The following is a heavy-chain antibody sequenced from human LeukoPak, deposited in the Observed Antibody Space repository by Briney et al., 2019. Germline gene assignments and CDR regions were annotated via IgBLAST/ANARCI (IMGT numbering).Heavy chain of an antibody. J-gene: IGHJ4*02. V-gene: IGHV3-23*01. D-gene: IGHD3-22*01. CDR3: AKIRYYDSSGYYYRNYFDY. CDR1: GFTFSSYA. CDR2: ISGSGGST. Sequence: GGSLRLSCAASGFTFSSYAMSWVRQAPGKWLEWVSAISGSGGSTYYADSVKGRFTISRDNSKNTLYLQMNSLRAEDTAVYYCAKIRYYDSSGYYYRNYFDYWGQGTLVTVSS.